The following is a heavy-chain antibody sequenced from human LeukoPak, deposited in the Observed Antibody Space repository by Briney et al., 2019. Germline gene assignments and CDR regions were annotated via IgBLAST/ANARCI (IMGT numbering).Heavy chain of an antibody. CDR2: ISASGGRT. Sequence: PVRSLRLSCAVSGFTVSNKYMRWVRQAPGKGLEWVPGISASGGRTFSADSVTGRFTISRDNSKNTLYLQMNSLRAEDTAVYYCAKDRGKQQLAPSDYWGQGTLVTVSS. CDR1: GFTVSNKY. CDR3: AKDRGKQQLAPSDY. D-gene: IGHD6-13*01. J-gene: IGHJ4*02. V-gene: IGHV3-23*01.